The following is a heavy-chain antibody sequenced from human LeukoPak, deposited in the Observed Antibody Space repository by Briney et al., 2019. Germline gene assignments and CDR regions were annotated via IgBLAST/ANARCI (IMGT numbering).Heavy chain of an antibody. V-gene: IGHV3-23*01. CDR1: GFTFFSYA. CDR3: AKARGIRYYYGMDV. J-gene: IGHJ6*02. D-gene: IGHD1-26*01. CDR2: ISGSGTNT. Sequence: GGSLRLSCAASGFTFFSYAMTWVRQAPGKGLEWVSGISGSGTNTYYADSVKGRFTISRDNSKNTLYLQMNSLRAEDTAVYYCAKARGIRYYYGMDVWGQGTTVTVSS.